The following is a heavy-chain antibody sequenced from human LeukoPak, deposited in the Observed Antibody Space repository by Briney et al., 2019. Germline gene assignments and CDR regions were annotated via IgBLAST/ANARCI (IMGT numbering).Heavy chain of an antibody. D-gene: IGHD3-10*01. Sequence: SEALSLTCTVSGGSISSYYWSWIRQPPGKGLDWIGYISYPGSTNYNPSLNSRVTISIDTSKNQFSLKLSSVTAADTAVYYCARGVGELLSYYYYYYMDVWGKGTTVTISS. CDR1: GGSISSYY. CDR2: ISYPGST. J-gene: IGHJ6*03. V-gene: IGHV4-59*01. CDR3: ARGVGELLSYYYYYYMDV.